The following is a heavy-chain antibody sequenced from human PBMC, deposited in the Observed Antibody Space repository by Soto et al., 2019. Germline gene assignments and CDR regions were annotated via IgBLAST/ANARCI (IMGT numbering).Heavy chain of an antibody. CDR2: TDYSGNT. J-gene: IGHJ4*02. CDR1: SDSISSYY. Sequence: QVQLQESGPGLVRPSETLSLTCTVSSDSISSYYWIWIRQSPGKGLERIGYTDYSGNTNYNPSLKSRVTIAGDTSKNQFSLRLSSVTAADTAVYYCARAVGDPLYYLDYWGQGTLVTVSS. CDR3: ARAVGDPLYYLDY. V-gene: IGHV4-59*08. D-gene: IGHD6-19*01.